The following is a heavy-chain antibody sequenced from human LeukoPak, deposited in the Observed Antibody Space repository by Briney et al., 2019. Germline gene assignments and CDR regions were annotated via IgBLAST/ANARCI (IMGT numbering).Heavy chain of an antibody. V-gene: IGHV4-61*02. CDR3: ARQGFYVWGSYRLFDY. CDR2: IYTSGST. Sequence: PSETLSLTCTVSGGSISSGSYYWSWIRQPAGKGLEWIGRIYTSGSTNYNPSLKSRVTISVDTSKNQFSLKLSSVTAADTAVYYCARQGFYVWGSYRLFDYWGQGTLVTVSS. CDR1: GGSISSGSYY. J-gene: IGHJ4*02. D-gene: IGHD3-16*02.